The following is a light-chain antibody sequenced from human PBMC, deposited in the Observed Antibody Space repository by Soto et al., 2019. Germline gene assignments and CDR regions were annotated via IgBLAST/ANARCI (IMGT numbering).Light chain of an antibody. Sequence: QSGLTQPASVSGSPGQSITISCTGTSSDVGGYNYVSWYQQHPGKAPKLMIYEVSKRPSGVSNRFSGSKSGNTASLTISGLQAEDEADYHCCSYAGSYTYVFGPGTKVTVL. CDR2: EVS. V-gene: IGLV2-23*02. CDR3: CSYAGSYTYV. J-gene: IGLJ1*01. CDR1: SSDVGGYNY.